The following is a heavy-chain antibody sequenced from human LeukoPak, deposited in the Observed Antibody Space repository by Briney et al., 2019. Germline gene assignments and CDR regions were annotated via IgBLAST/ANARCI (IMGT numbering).Heavy chain of an antibody. J-gene: IGHJ4*02. Sequence: GGSLRLSCAAYGFTFSNSWMTWVRQAPGKDLEWVATINPDGSKVAYVGSVKGRFTISRDNAKNSVYLQMSSLSVEETGVFYCARDRGYSSFDYWGQGALVAVSS. CDR2: INPDGSKV. V-gene: IGHV3-7*01. CDR1: GFTFSNSW. CDR3: ARDRGYSSFDY. D-gene: IGHD2-15*01.